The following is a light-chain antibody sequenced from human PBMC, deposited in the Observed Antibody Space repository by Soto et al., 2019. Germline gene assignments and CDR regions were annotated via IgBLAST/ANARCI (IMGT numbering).Light chain of an antibody. Sequence: EIVMTQSPATLSVSPGERATLSCRASQSVGRNLAWYQQKPGQAPRLLIYGASTRATCIPARFSGSGSGTEFTLTISSLQYEDFAIYSCQQYNHWPPLTFGGGTKVEIK. V-gene: IGKV3-15*01. CDR1: QSVGRN. CDR3: QQYNHWPPLT. CDR2: GAS. J-gene: IGKJ4*01.